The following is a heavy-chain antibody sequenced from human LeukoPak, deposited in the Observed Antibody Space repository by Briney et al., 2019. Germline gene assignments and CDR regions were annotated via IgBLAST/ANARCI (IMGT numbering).Heavy chain of an antibody. D-gene: IGHD5-24*01. Sequence: GGSLRLSCAASGFTFNSYDMSWVRQAPGKGMEWVSAISGSGGTYYAESVKGRFTVSRDNSNNTLYLQMDGMRAEDTAVYYCAKDYSAYNYLADFDYWGQGTLVTVSS. CDR1: GFTFNSYD. J-gene: IGHJ4*02. V-gene: IGHV3-23*01. CDR3: AKDYSAYNYLADFDY. CDR2: ISGSGGT.